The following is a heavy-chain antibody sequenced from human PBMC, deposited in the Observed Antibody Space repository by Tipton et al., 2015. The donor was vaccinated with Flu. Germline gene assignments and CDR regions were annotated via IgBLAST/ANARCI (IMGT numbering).Heavy chain of an antibody. CDR1: GGSISSSSYY. V-gene: IGHV4-39*01. CDR3: ARGRGYYYDFDY. D-gene: IGHD3-22*01. J-gene: IGHJ4*02. Sequence: LRLSCTVSGGSISSSSYYWGWIRQPPGKGLEWIGSIYYSGSTYYNPSLKSRVTISVDTSKNQFSLKLGSVTAADTAVYYCARGRGYYYDFDYWGQGTLVTVSS. CDR2: IYYSGST.